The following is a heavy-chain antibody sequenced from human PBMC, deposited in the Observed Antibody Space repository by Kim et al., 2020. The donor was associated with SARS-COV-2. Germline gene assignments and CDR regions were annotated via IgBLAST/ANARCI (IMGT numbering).Heavy chain of an antibody. CDR1: GYTFTSYG. V-gene: IGHV1-18*01. CDR3: ARAWDSSSWYGGVYYYGMDV. J-gene: IGHJ6*02. Sequence: ASVKVSCKASGYTFTSYGISWVRQAPGQGLEWMGWSSVNNGNTKYAQKLQGRLTMTTDTSTSTAYMDLRSLRSDDTAVYYCARAWDSSSWYGGVYYYGMDVWGQGTTVTVSS. D-gene: IGHD6-13*01. CDR2: SSVNNGNT.